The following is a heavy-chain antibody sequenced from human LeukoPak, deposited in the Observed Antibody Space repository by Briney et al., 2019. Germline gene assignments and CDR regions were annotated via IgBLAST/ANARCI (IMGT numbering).Heavy chain of an antibody. CDR3: ARDGSHGMDV. CDR1: GGSLSSYY. J-gene: IGHJ6*02. CDR2: IYYSGST. V-gene: IGHV4-59*01. Sequence: SETLSLTCTVSGGSLSSYYWSWLRQPPGKGLEWIGYIYYSGSTNYNPSLKSRVTISVDTSKNQFSLKLSSVTAADTAVYYCARDGSHGMDVWGQGTTVTVSS.